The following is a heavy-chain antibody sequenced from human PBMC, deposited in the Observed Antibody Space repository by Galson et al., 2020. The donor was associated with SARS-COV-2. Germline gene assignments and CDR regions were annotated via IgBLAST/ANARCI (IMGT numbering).Heavy chain of an antibody. CDR3: ARAGVLFWFGEGRSPIDL. CDR1: GFTFNNYG. V-gene: IGHV3-30*03. D-gene: IGHD3-10*01. Sequence: GGSLRLSCATSGFTFNNYGMHWVRQAPGKGLEWLAVISYDGSKKFYEDSLEGRFTISRDSFKSTLFLQMNSLRVEDTAVYFCARAGVLFWFGEGRSPIDLWGQGTMVTVSS. CDR2: ISYDGSKK. J-gene: IGHJ3*01.